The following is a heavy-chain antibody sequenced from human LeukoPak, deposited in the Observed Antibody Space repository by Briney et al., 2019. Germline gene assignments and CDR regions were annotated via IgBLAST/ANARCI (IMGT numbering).Heavy chain of an antibody. CDR1: GYTFTSYG. D-gene: IGHD3-3*01. V-gene: IGHV1-18*01. CDR3: ARDPTNSYDFWSGYYIGWFDP. Sequence: ASVKVSCKASGYTFTSYGISWVRQAPGQGLEWMGWISAYNGNTNYAQKLQGRVTMTTDTSTSTAYMELRSLRSDNTAVYYCARDPTNSYDFWSGYYIGWFDPWGQGTLVTVSS. J-gene: IGHJ5*02. CDR2: ISAYNGNT.